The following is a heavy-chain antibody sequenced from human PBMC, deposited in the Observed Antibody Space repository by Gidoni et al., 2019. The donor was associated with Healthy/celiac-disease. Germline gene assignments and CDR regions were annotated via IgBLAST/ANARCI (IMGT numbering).Heavy chain of an antibody. CDR3: ARGGASYGSGSKYYYYYMDV. D-gene: IGHD3-10*01. CDR1: GFPFGSYA. V-gene: IGHV3-30*04. Sequence: QVQLVESGGGVVQPGRSLRLSCAASGFPFGSYAMHWVRQAPGKGLAWVAGISYDGRNKYYADSVKGRFTIYRDNSKNTLYLQMNSLRAEDTAVYYCARGGASYGSGSKYYYYYMDVWGKGTTVTVSS. J-gene: IGHJ6*03. CDR2: ISYDGRNK.